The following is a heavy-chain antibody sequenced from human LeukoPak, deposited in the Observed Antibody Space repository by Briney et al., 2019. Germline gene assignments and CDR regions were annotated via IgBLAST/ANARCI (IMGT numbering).Heavy chain of an antibody. V-gene: IGHV3-11*04. D-gene: IGHD3-3*01. Sequence: GGSLRLSCAASGFTFSDYYMSWIRQAPGKGLEWVSYISSSGSTIYYADSVKGRFTISRDNAKNSLYLLMNGLRAEDTAVYYCARAIVYYDFWSGPLNFDYWGQGTLVTVSS. CDR1: GFTFSDYY. CDR2: ISSSGSTI. J-gene: IGHJ4*02. CDR3: ARAIVYYDFWSGPLNFDY.